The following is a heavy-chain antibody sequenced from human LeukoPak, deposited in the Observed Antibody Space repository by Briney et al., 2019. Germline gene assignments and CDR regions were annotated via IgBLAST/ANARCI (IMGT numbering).Heavy chain of an antibody. D-gene: IGHD3-22*01. CDR1: GFTFSSFA. CDR3: AGTYYYDSSGYYPAFDY. Sequence: PGKSLRLSCAASGFTFSSFAMHWVRQAPGRGLEWVATISYHGSNTYYADSVKGRFTISRDNSKNTLCLQMSSLRAEDAAVYYCAGTYYYDSSGYYPAFDYWGQGTLVTVSS. V-gene: IGHV3-30*04. J-gene: IGHJ4*02. CDR2: ISYHGSNT.